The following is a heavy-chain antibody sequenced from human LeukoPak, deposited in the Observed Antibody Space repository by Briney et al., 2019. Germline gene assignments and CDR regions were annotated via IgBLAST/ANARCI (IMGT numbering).Heavy chain of an antibody. CDR1: GDSVSSPSAA. CDR2: TYYRSKLYY. D-gene: IGHD2-21*02. J-gene: IGHJ4*02. Sequence: SQTLSLTCAVSGDSVSSPSAAWNWLRQSPSGGVEWLVRTYYRSKLYYDYRGSVRSRISINPETSKNQFSLHLNSVTPEDTAVYYCSREVAYCGDDCYSAEFDYWGQGILVTVSS. CDR3: SREVAYCGDDCYSAEFDY. V-gene: IGHV6-1*01.